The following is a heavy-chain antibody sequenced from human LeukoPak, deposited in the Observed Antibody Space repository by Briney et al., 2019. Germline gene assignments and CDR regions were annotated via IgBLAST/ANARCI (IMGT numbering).Heavy chain of an antibody. V-gene: IGHV3-74*01. J-gene: IGHJ4*02. Sequence: GGSLRLPCAASGFTFRSYWMHWVRQAPGKGLVWVSRISPDGTGTNYADSVKGRFTISRDNAKNTLYLQMNSLRVEDTAVYYCATVGMGATIGYWGQGTLVTVSS. CDR2: ISPDGTGT. CDR3: ATVGMGATIGY. CDR1: GFTFRSYW. D-gene: IGHD1-26*01.